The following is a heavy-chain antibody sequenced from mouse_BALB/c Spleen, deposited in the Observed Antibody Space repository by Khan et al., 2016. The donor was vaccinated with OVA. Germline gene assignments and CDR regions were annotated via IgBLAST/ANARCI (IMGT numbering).Heavy chain of an antibody. Sequence: VQLQQSGPELVKPGASVKISCKASGYSFTGYFMNWVMQSHGKSLEWIGRINPYNGDTFYNQKFKGKATLTVDKSSSTAHMELRSLASEDSAVYYCSRHGNFYYYSIDYWGQGTSVTVSS. D-gene: IGHD2-1*01. CDR3: SRHGNFYYYSIDY. V-gene: IGHV1-20*02. CDR1: GYSFTGYF. J-gene: IGHJ4*01. CDR2: INPYNGDT.